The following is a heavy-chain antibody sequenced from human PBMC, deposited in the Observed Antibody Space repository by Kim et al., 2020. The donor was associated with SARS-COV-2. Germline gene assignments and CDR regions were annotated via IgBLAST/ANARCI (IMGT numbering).Heavy chain of an antibody. D-gene: IGHD5-12*01. Sequence: SETLSLTCAVYGGSFSGYYWSWIRQPPGKGLEWIGEINHSGSTNYNPSLKSRVTISVDTSKNQFSLKLSSVTAADTAVYYCARGRSLGYSGYDFGRRSPNSSGSAPRAPFDYWGQGTLVTVSS. V-gene: IGHV4-34*01. CDR1: GGSFSGYY. CDR2: INHSGST. J-gene: IGHJ4*02. CDR3: ARGRSLGYSGYDFGRRSPNSSGSAPRAPFDY.